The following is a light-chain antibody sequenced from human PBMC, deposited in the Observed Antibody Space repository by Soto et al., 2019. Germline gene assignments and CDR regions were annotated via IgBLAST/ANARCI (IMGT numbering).Light chain of an antibody. CDR2: DAS. CDR3: QQYNSYSPVT. J-gene: IGKJ4*01. V-gene: IGKV1-5*01. CDR1: QSISSW. Sequence: DIQMTQSPSTLSASVGDRVTITCRASQSISSWLAWYQQKPGKAPKLLIYDASSLESGVPSRFSGSGCGTEFTLTISSLQPDDFATYYCQQYNSYSPVTFGGGTRVEIK.